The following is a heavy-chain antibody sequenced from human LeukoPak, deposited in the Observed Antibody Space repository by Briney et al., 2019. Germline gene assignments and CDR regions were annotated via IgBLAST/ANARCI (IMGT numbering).Heavy chain of an antibody. Sequence: GGSLRLSCAASGFTFSSYSMNWVRQAPGKGLEWVSSITPSSTYIYYADSVKGRSTISRDNAKYSLYLQMNSLRVEDTAVYYCASSSGRYIDWGQGTLVTVSS. V-gene: IGHV3-21*01. CDR2: ITPSSTYI. CDR3: ASSSGRYID. J-gene: IGHJ4*02. CDR1: GFTFSSYS. D-gene: IGHD6-19*01.